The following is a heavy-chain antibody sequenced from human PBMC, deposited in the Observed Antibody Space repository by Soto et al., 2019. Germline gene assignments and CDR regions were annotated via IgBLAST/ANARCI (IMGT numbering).Heavy chain of an antibody. Sequence: QVKLVESGGGVVQPGRSLRLSCAPSGFTFTAYAFHWVRQAPGKGLEWVSVISYDGSNIYYADSVKGRFTISRDNFKNTLYLQMNSLRAEDTAVYYCARDFRASSGWTRGYLDYWGQGALVTVSS. CDR2: ISYDGSNI. CDR1: GFTFTAYA. D-gene: IGHD6-19*01. CDR3: ARDFRASSGWTRGYLDY. V-gene: IGHV3-30-3*01. J-gene: IGHJ4*02.